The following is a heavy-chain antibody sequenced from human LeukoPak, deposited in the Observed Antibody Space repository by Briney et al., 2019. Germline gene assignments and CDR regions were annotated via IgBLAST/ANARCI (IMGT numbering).Heavy chain of an antibody. V-gene: IGHV4-4*07. CDR1: GDSISSYY. D-gene: IGHD2-21*02. CDR3: ARNCGGDCYSLTWFDP. CDR2: IYTSGST. Sequence: SETLSLTCTVSGDSISSYYWSWIRQPAGKGLEWIGRIYTSGSTNYNPSLKSRVTISVDTSKNQFSLKLSSVTAADTAVYYCARNCGGDCYSLTWFDPWGQGTLVTVSS. J-gene: IGHJ5*02.